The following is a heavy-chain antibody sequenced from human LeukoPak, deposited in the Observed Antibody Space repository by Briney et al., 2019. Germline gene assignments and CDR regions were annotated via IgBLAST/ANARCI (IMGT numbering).Heavy chain of an antibody. D-gene: IGHD2-2*01. J-gene: IGHJ4*02. CDR2: ISWNSGSI. V-gene: IGHV3-9*01. Sequence: GGSLRLSCAASGFTFYDYAMHWVRQAPGKGLEWVSGISWNSGSIVYADSVKGRFTISRDNSKNTLYLQMNSVRDEDTGVYYCARDCSSTRCHLDYWGQGTMVTVSS. CDR1: GFTFYDYA. CDR3: ARDCSSTRCHLDY.